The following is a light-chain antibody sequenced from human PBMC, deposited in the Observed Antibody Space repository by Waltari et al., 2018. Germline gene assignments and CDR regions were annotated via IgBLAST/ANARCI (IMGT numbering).Light chain of an antibody. V-gene: IGLV2-23*02. CDR1: NSYVGSSTL. CDR3: FSYAGSRNWV. CDR2: EVT. J-gene: IGLJ3*02. Sequence: QSALTQAATVSGSPGQSITMSCTGTNSYVGSSTLVSWYQQNPGEAPKLMIFEVTKRPSGVSNRFSGSKSGNTASLTISGLQAEDEAHYYCFSYAGSRNWVFGGGTKLTVL.